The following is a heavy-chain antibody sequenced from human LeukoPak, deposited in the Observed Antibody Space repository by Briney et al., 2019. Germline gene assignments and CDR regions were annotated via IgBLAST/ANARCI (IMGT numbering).Heavy chain of an antibody. Sequence: SVKVSCKASGGTFSSYAISWVRQAPGQGLEWMGGIIPIFGTANYAQKFQGRVTITADESMSTAYMELSSLRSEDTAVYYCARTTEAHSWQTRYYSYYMDVWGKGTTVTVSS. J-gene: IGHJ6*03. D-gene: IGHD6-13*01. CDR2: IIPIFGTA. CDR3: ARTTEAHSWQTRYYSYYMDV. CDR1: GGTFSSYA. V-gene: IGHV1-69*01.